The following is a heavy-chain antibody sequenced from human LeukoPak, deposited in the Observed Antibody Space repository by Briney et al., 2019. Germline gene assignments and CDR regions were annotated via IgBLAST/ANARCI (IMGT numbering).Heavy chain of an antibody. CDR3: SKGPNDSSNYLFDY. V-gene: IGHV3-23*01. J-gene: IGHJ4*02. Sequence: GSLRLSCAASGFTSSRHAMSWVPRTPGEGLGSVSVIVGSGVDTYYADSVKGRFTTSRDKTQKTLYVQMNRPGAQDTALYYTSKGPNDSSNYLFDYWGQGTLVTVSS. CDR2: IVGSGVDT. CDR1: GFTSSRHA. D-gene: IGHD4-11*01.